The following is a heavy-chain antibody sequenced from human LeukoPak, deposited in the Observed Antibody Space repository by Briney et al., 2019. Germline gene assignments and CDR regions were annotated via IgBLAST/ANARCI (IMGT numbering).Heavy chain of an antibody. CDR3: ASFFCINGVCYYLDY. V-gene: IGHV7-4-1*02. Sequence: ASVKVSCKASGYSFNSQGMNWVRQAPGQGLEWMGWINTDSGNPTYAQGFTGRFVFSLDTSVSTAYLQISSLEAEDTAVYYCASFFCINGVCYYLDYWGQGTLVTVSS. J-gene: IGHJ4*02. CDR2: INTDSGNP. D-gene: IGHD2-8*01. CDR1: GYSFNSQG.